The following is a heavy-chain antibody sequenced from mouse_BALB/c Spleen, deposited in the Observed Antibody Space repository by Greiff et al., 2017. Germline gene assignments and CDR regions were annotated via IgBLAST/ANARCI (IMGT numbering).Heavy chain of an antibody. CDR2: INPYNGAT. CDR1: GYSFTGYY. J-gene: IGHJ2*01. D-gene: IGHD3-1*01. V-gene: IGHV1-31*01. CDR3: AKVGATGDFDY. Sequence: EVKLQESGPELVKPGASVKISCKASGYSFTGYYMHWVKQSHVKSLEWIGRINPYNGATSYNQNFKDKASLTVDKSSSTAYMELHSLTSEDSAVYYCAKVGATGDFDYWGQGTTLTVSS.